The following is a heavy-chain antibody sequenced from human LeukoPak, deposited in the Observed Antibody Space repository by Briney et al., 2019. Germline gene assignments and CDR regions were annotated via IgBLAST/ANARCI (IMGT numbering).Heavy chain of an antibody. Sequence: GGSLRLSCAASGFTFDDYAMHWVRQAPGKGLEWDSLISWGGGSTYYADSVKGRFTISRDNSKNSLYLHMNSLRAEDTALYYCAKDRSGNSYGHFDYWGQGTLVTVSS. V-gene: IGHV3-43D*04. D-gene: IGHD3-10*01. J-gene: IGHJ4*02. CDR2: ISWGGGST. CDR1: GFTFDDYA. CDR3: AKDRSGNSYGHFDY.